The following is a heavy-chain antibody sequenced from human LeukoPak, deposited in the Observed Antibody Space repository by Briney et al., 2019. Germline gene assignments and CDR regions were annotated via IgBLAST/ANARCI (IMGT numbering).Heavy chain of an antibody. CDR1: GFTFSNYD. Sequence: GGSLRLSCAASGFTFSNYDMHWVRQAAGKGLEWVSGIGTAGDTYYPGSVKGRFTISRDNSKNTLYLQMNSLRAEDTAVYYCAKAGVYCSSTSCYTVRRYYMDVWGKGTTVTVSS. V-gene: IGHV3-13*01. J-gene: IGHJ6*03. CDR3: AKAGVYCSSTSCYTVRRYYMDV. CDR2: IGTAGDT. D-gene: IGHD2-2*02.